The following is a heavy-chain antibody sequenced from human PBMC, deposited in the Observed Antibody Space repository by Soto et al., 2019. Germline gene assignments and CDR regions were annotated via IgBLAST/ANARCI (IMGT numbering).Heavy chain of an antibody. Sequence: GGSLRLSCAASGFTFDDYAMHWVRQAPGKGLEWVSGISWNSGSIGYADSVKGRFTISRDNAKNSLHLQMNSLRAEDTAFYYCAKGGGSSPYYSYYMDVWGRGTTVTVSS. D-gene: IGHD2-15*01. CDR1: GFTFDDYA. CDR2: ISWNSGSI. V-gene: IGHV3-9*01. J-gene: IGHJ6*03. CDR3: AKGGGSSPYYSYYMDV.